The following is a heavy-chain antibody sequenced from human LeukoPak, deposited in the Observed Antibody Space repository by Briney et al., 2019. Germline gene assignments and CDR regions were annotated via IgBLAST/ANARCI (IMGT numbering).Heavy chain of an antibody. J-gene: IGHJ6*03. D-gene: IGHD1-26*01. CDR3: AGYGGSYPYYMDI. Sequence: GGTLRLSCAASGFTFSSYGMSWVRQAPGKGLEWVSAISGSGGSTYYADSVKGRFTISRDNSKNTLYLQMNSLRAEDTAVYYCAGYGGSYPYYMDIWGKGTTVTISS. CDR1: GFTFSSYG. CDR2: ISGSGGST. V-gene: IGHV3-23*01.